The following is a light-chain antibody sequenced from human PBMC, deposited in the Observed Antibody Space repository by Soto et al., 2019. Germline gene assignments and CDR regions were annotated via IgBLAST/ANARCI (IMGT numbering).Light chain of an antibody. Sequence: DIQMTQSPSSLSASVGDRVTITCRASQAISNFVAWYQQNPGKVPKVLISAASTLQSGVPSRFSGSGSGTEFTLTISSLQPEDVATYFCQKYDSVPLTFGGGTKVEIK. V-gene: IGKV1-27*01. CDR1: QAISNF. CDR3: QKYDSVPLT. J-gene: IGKJ4*01. CDR2: AAS.